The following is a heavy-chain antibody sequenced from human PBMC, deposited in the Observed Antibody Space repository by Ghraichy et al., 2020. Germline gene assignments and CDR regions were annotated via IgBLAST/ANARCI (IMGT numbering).Heavy chain of an antibody. D-gene: IGHD1-7*01. CDR2: IKSKTDGGTT. Sequence: GGSLRLSCIVSGLVFSNVWKSWVRCPPGQGKEWAGRIKSKTDGGTTDYAAPVNGRLTISSDDSKNTIYLQMNSLKIEDTAVYYCTTLTDKGELRPPDFWGQGTTVTVSS. V-gene: IGHV3-15*01. CDR3: TTLTDKGELRPPDF. J-gene: IGHJ4*02. CDR1: GLVFSNVW.